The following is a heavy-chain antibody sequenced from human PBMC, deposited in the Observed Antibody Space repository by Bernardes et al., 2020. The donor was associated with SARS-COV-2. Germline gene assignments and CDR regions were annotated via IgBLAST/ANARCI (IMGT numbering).Heavy chain of an antibody. CDR3: ARDHVNYYDSSGYRLWYFDL. V-gene: IGHV1-18*04. D-gene: IGHD3-22*01. CDR2: ISAYNGNT. J-gene: IGHJ2*01. CDR1: GYTFTNSG. Sequence: ASVKVSCKASGYTFTNSGISWVRQAPGQGLEWMGWISAYNGNTNYAQRLQGRVTMTTDTSTSTAYMELRSLRSDDTAVYYCARDHVNYYDSSGYRLWYFDLWGRGTLVTVSS.